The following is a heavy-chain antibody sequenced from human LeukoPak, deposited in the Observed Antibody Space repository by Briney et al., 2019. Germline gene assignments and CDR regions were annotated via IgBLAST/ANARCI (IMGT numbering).Heavy chain of an antibody. CDR1: GDSVSSNSAA. Sequence: SQTLSHTCAISGDSVSSNSAAWNWIRQSPSRGLEWLGRTYYRSKWYNDYAVSVKSRITINPDTSKNQFSLQLNSVTPEDTAVYYCARDSRASYSSSWYGGRAAFDIWGQGTMVTVSS. V-gene: IGHV6-1*01. CDR2: TYYRSKWYN. J-gene: IGHJ3*02. D-gene: IGHD6-13*01. CDR3: ARDSRASYSSSWYGGRAAFDI.